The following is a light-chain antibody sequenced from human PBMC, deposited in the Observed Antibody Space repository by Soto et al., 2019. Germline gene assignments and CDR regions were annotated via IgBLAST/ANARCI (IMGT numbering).Light chain of an antibody. V-gene: IGLV2-11*01. J-gene: IGLJ2*01. CDR3: CSYAGSYTFGV. Sequence: QSVLTQPRSVSGSPGQSATISCTGTSSDVGGYNYVSWYQQHPGKAPKLMIYDVSKRPSGVPDRFSGSKSGNTASLTISGLQAEDEADYYCCSYAGSYTFGVFGGGTKLTVL. CDR1: SSDVGGYNY. CDR2: DVS.